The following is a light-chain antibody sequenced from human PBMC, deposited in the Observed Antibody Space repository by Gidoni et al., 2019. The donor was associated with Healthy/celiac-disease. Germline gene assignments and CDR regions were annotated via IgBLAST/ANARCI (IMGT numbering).Light chain of an antibody. V-gene: IGKV3-15*01. CDR1: QRGSSN. J-gene: IGKJ2*03. Sequence: VMTQSPATLSVPPGEKATLSCRASQRGSSNLAWYQQKPGRPPRLLIYGASTRATRSPARCSGSRSGTEFTITISSRQSEEDAVYYCQQYNNCSRYSFGQGTKLEIK. CDR3: QQYNNCSRYS. CDR2: GAS.